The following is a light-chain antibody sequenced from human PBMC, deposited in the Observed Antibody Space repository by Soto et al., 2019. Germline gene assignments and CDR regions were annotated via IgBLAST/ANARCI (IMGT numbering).Light chain of an antibody. CDR2: DAS. CDR3: QQYKKWPRT. J-gene: IGKJ1*01. CDR1: QSVSNQ. V-gene: IGKV3-15*01. Sequence: IVMTQSPDTLSVSPGERATLSCRASQSVSNQLAWYQQKAGQAPRLLIYDASTRATGIPARVSGSGSGTEFTLSISSLQSEDFAVYYCQQYKKWPRTFGQGTKVEIK.